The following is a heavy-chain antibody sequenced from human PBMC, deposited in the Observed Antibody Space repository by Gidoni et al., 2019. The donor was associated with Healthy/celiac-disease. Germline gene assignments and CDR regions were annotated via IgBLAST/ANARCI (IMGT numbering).Heavy chain of an antibody. V-gene: IGHV3-15*01. D-gene: IGHD6-13*01. J-gene: IGHJ4*02. Sequence: EVQLVGSGGGLVMPGGSRTPTCSSSGSPFRKPWMSWVRPAPGKGRGWVRQAVGRGLGWVGGIKSKTDGGRTDYAAPVKGIFTISRDDSKNTLYLQMNSLKTEDTAVYYCTTDPSDGGSSWYPFDYWGQGTLVTVSS. CDR1: GSPFRKPW. CDR2: IKSKTDGGRT. CDR3: TTDPSDGGSSWYPFDY.